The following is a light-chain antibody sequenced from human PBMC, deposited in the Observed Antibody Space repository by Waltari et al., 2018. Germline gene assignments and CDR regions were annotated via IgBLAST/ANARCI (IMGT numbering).Light chain of an antibody. V-gene: IGKV3-15*01. Sequence: DIVTTQSPATLSVSPGERATLSCRTSQSVNSNLAWYQQKPGQAPRLLVFGASTRATGIPARFTGSGSGTEFTLTISSLQSEDFAIYYCQQYSTWPPWTFGQGTK. CDR1: QSVNSN. CDR3: QQYSTWPPWT. J-gene: IGKJ1*01. CDR2: GAS.